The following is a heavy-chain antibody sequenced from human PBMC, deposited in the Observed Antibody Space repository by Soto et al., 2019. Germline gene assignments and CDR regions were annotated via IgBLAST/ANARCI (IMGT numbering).Heavy chain of an antibody. Sequence: SETLSLTCTVSGGSISSGGYYWSWIRQHPGKGLEWIGYIYYSGSTYYNPSLKSRVTISVDTSKNQFSLKLSSVTAADTAVYYCARDPKEDGYNYNAFDIWGQGTMVTVSS. D-gene: IGHD5-12*01. J-gene: IGHJ3*02. V-gene: IGHV4-31*03. CDR2: IYYSGST. CDR3: ARDPKEDGYNYNAFDI. CDR1: GGSISSGGYY.